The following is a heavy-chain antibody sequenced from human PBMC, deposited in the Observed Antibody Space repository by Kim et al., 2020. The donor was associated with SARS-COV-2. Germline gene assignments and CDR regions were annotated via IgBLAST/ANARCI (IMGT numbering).Heavy chain of an antibody. V-gene: IGHV3-23*01. J-gene: IGHJ6*02. Sequence: GGSLRLSCAASGFTFSSYAMSWVRQAPGKGLEWVSAISGSGGSTYYADSVKGRFTISRDNSKNTLYLQMNSLRAEDTAVYYCGGAIAAAGTRHYGMDVWGQGTTVTVSS. CDR2: ISGSGGST. CDR3: GGAIAAAGTRHYGMDV. CDR1: GFTFSSYA. D-gene: IGHD6-13*01.